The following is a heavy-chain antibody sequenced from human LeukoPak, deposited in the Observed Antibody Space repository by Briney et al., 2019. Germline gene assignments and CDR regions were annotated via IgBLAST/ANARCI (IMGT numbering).Heavy chain of an antibody. V-gene: IGHV3-66*01. D-gene: IGHD1-7*01. CDR3: ATAGNYRFDY. J-gene: IGHJ4*02. CDR2: INTDGTT. CDR1: GFTVRSNY. Sequence: PGGSLRLSCAASGFTVRSNYMSWVRQAPGKGLEWVSIINTDGTTYYVDSVKGRFTISRDNAKNTLYLQMNSLRAEDTAVYYCATAGNYRFDYWGQGTLVTVSS.